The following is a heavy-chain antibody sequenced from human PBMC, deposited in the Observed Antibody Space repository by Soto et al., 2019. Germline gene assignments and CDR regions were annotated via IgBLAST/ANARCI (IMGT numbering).Heavy chain of an antibody. CDR3: ARGRGRYSSGWSWFDP. CDR1: GGTIRSPDW. D-gene: IGHD6-19*01. Sequence: QVQLQESGPGLVEPSGTLSLTCGVSGGTIRSPDWWTWVRQPPGKGLECIGEIFQSGSTNYTPSLESRVTISVDKPKNQFSLTLTSVTAADTAVYFCARGRGRYSSGWSWFDPWGQGILVTVSS. CDR2: IFQSGST. J-gene: IGHJ5*02. V-gene: IGHV4-4*02.